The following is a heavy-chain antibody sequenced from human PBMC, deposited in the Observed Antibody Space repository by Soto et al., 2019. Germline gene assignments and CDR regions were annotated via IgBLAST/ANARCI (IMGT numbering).Heavy chain of an antibody. V-gene: IGHV3-66*01. J-gene: IGHJ4*02. CDR1: GFTVSSNY. CDR3: ARDPDYYYDH. CDR2: VYSDGST. Sequence: EVQLVESGGGLVKPGGSLRLSCAASGFTVSSNYMSWVRQAPGKGLEWVSIVYSDGSTYYADSVKGRFTISRDNSKNPLYLQMNSLRVEDTAMYYCARDPDYYYDHWGQGTLVTVSS. D-gene: IGHD3-22*01.